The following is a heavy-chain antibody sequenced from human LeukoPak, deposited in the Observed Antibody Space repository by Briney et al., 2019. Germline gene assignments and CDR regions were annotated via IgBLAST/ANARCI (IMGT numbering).Heavy chain of an antibody. J-gene: IGHJ6*03. CDR2: MNPNSGNT. V-gene: IGHV1-8*01. Sequence: ASVKVSCKASGYTFTSYDINWVRQATGQGLEWMGWMNPNSGNTGYAQEFQGRVTMTRNTSISTAYMELSSLRSEDTAVYYCARGVGATTAPYYYYYMDVWGKGTTVTVSS. CDR3: ARGVGATTAPYYYYYMDV. D-gene: IGHD1-26*01. CDR1: GYTFTSYD.